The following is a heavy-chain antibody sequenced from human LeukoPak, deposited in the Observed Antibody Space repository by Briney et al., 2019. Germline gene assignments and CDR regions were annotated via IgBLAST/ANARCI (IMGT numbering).Heavy chain of an antibody. CDR1: GFTFSSYS. D-gene: IGHD2-2*01. V-gene: IGHV3-21*01. CDR3: ASNIVVVPAAMILDAFDI. J-gene: IGHJ3*02. CDR2: ISSSSSYI. Sequence: GGSLRLSCAASGFTFSSYSMNWVRQAPGKGPEWVSSISSSSSYIYYADSVKGRFTISRDNAKNSLYLQMNSLRAEDTAVYYCASNIVVVPAAMILDAFDIWGQGTMVTVSS.